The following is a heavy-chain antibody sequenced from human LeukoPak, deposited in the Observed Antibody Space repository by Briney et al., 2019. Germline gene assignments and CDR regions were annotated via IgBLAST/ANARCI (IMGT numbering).Heavy chain of an antibody. J-gene: IGHJ4*02. Sequence: GGSLRLSCAASGFTFSSHAMSWVRQAPGKGLEWVSGISWNSGSIGYADSVKGRFTISRDNAKNSLYLQMNSLRAEDTALYYCAKVQRNYYDSSGYYGYYFDYWGQGTLVTVSS. CDR1: GFTFSSHA. V-gene: IGHV3-9*01. CDR3: AKVQRNYYDSSGYYGYYFDY. CDR2: ISWNSGSI. D-gene: IGHD3-22*01.